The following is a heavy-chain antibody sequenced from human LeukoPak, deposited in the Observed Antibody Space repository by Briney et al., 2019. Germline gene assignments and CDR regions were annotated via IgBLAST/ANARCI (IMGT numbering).Heavy chain of an antibody. J-gene: IGHJ4*02. D-gene: IGHD3-22*01. CDR3: ATDLGYYDSSGYSY. CDR1: GYTLTELS. Sequence: ASVKVSCKVSGYTLTELSMLWVRQAPGKGLEWMGGFDPEDGETIYAQKFQGRVTMTEDTSTDTAYMELSSLRSEGTAVYYCATDLGYYDSSGYSYWGQGTLVTVSS. CDR2: FDPEDGET. V-gene: IGHV1-24*01.